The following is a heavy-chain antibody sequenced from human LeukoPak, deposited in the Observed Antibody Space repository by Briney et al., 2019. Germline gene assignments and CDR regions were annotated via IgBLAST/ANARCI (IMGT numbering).Heavy chain of an antibody. CDR2: ISYDGSNK. V-gene: IGHV3-30-3*01. Sequence: GRSLRLSCAASGFTFSSYAMHWVRQAPGKGLEWVAVISYDGSNKYYADSVKGRFTISRDNSKNTLYLQMNSLRAEDTAVYYCARDPRYSGVVIGIDYWGQGTLVTVSS. CDR1: GFTFSSYA. CDR3: ARDPRYSGVVIGIDY. D-gene: IGHD3-3*01. J-gene: IGHJ4*02.